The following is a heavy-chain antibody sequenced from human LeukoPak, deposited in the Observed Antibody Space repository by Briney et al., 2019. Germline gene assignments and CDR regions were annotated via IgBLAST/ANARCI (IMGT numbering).Heavy chain of an antibody. D-gene: IGHD3-9*01. Sequence: ASVKVSCKASGYTFTGYYMHWVRQAPGQGLEWMGWINPNSGGTNYAQKFQGRVTMTRDTSISTAYMELSRLRSDDTAVYYCARKGLTGYYTGQLFDYWGQGTLVTVSS. CDR1: GYTFTGYY. CDR3: ARKGLTGYYTGQLFDY. CDR2: INPNSGGT. J-gene: IGHJ4*02. V-gene: IGHV1-2*02.